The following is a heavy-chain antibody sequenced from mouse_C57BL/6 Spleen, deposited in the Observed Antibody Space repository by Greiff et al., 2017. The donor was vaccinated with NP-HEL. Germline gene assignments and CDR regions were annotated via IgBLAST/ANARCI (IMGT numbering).Heavy chain of an antibody. CDR3: TGDYDGGGYAMDY. Sequence: EVQLQQSGAELVRPGASVKLSCTASGFNIKDYYMHWVKQRPEQGLEWIGRIDPEDGDTEYAPKFQGKATMTADTSSNTAYLQLSSLTSEDTAVYYCTGDYDGGGYAMDYWGQGTSVTVSS. J-gene: IGHJ4*01. V-gene: IGHV14-1*01. CDR1: GFNIKDYY. D-gene: IGHD2-4*01. CDR2: IDPEDGDT.